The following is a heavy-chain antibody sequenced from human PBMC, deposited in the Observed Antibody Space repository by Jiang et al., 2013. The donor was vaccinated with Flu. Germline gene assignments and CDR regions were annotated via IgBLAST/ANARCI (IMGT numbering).Heavy chain of an antibody. V-gene: IGHV3-53*01. D-gene: IGHD4-23*01. CDR2: IYSGGST. Sequence: GLIQPGGSLRLSCAASGFTVSSNYMSWVRQAPGKGLEWVSVIYSGGSTYYADSVKGRFTISRDNSKNTLYLQMNSLRAEDTAVYYCARDNGGNSDAFDIWGQGTMVTVSS. J-gene: IGHJ3*02. CDR3: ARDNGGNSDAFDI. CDR1: GFTVSSNY.